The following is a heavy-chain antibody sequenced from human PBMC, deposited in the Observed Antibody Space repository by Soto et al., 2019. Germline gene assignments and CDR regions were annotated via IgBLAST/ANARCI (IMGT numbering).Heavy chain of an antibody. J-gene: IGHJ3*01. V-gene: IGHV3-23*01. Sequence: PGGSLRLSCAASGFIFINYAMNWVRQAPGKGLEWVSVIGGRGNSAYYADSVQGRFTISRDNSKNTLSLQMSSLTADDTAIYYCVREGRGSFDFWGRGTMVTVSS. CDR2: IGGRGNSA. CDR1: GFIFINYA. CDR3: VREGRGSFDF. D-gene: IGHD5-12*01.